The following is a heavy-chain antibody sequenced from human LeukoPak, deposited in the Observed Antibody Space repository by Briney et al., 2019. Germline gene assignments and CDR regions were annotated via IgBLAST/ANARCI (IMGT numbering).Heavy chain of an antibody. V-gene: IGHV1-2*02. Sequence: ASVKVSCKASGYTFTGYYMYWVRQAPGQGLEWMGWINPKSGGTNYAQKFQGRVTMTRDTSISTAFMELSRLRSDDTAVYYCARDLAAISTGSHNWFDPWGQGTLVTVSS. CDR1: GYTFTGYY. J-gene: IGHJ5*02. CDR3: ARDLAAISTGSHNWFDP. CDR2: INPKSGGT. D-gene: IGHD2/OR15-2a*01.